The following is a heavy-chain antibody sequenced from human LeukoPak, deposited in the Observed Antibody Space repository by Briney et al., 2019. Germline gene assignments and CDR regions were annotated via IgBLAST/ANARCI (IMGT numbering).Heavy chain of an antibody. CDR2: IYSSGSA. Sequence: SETLSLTCTVSGGSISSYYWSWVRQPAGKGLEWIGRIYSSGSANYNPSLKSRVTMSADTSNNQFSLKLTSVSAADTAVYYCAREYGDLDYWGQGTLVTVSS. V-gene: IGHV4-4*07. D-gene: IGHD4-17*01. CDR1: GGSISSYY. CDR3: AREYGDLDY. J-gene: IGHJ4*02.